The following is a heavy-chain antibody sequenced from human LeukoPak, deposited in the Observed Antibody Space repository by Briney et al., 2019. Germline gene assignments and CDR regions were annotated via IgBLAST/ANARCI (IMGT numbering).Heavy chain of an antibody. CDR3: ARGNYYGMDV. J-gene: IGHJ6*02. V-gene: IGHV3-30*03. CDR2: ISYDGSNK. Sequence: PGGSLRLSCAASGFTFSSYGMRWVRQAPGKGLEWVAVISYDGSNKYYADSVKGRFTISRDNAKNTLYLQMNSLRAEDTAVYYCARGNYYGMDVWGQGTTVTVSS. CDR1: GFTFSSYG.